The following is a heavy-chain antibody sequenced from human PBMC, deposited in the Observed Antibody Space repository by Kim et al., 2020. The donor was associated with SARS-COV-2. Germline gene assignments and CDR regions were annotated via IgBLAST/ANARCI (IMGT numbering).Heavy chain of an antibody. Sequence: GGSLRLSCAASGFTFSTYWMHWVRQAPGKGLVWVSRISTEGSSTSYADSVKGRFTISRDNARNTLYLQVNSLRAEDTAVYYCARGKHQLLGGGQGTLVTVSS. J-gene: IGHJ4*02. CDR2: ISTEGSST. V-gene: IGHV3-74*01. CDR3: ARGKHQLLG. D-gene: IGHD2-2*01. CDR1: GFTFSTYW.